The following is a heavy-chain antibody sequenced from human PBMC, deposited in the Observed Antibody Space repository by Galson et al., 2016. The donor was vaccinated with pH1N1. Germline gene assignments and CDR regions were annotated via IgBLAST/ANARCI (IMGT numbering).Heavy chain of an antibody. Sequence: SLRLSCAASGFTFSAYWMHWVRQAPGKGLVWVSRVYTDGGRTGYADSVRGRFTISRDNAKNTLYLQMSSLRAEDTAVYYCASGDYVGYFVDQWGQGTLVAVSS. D-gene: IGHD4-23*01. J-gene: IGHJ4*02. CDR2: VYTDGGRT. CDR3: ASGDYVGYFVDQ. V-gene: IGHV3-74*01. CDR1: GFTFSAYW.